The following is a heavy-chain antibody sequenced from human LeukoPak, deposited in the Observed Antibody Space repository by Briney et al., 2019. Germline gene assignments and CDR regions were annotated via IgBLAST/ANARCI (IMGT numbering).Heavy chain of an antibody. J-gene: IGHJ3*02. V-gene: IGHV3-23*01. Sequence: GGSLRLSCAASGFTFSSYAMSWVRQAPGKGLEWVSAICGSGGSTYYADSVKGRFTISRDNSKNTLYLQMNSLRAEDTAVYYCAKASWCSSTSCYSAFDIWGQGTMVTVSS. CDR2: ICGSGGST. CDR1: GFTFSSYA. CDR3: AKASWCSSTSCYSAFDI. D-gene: IGHD2-2*02.